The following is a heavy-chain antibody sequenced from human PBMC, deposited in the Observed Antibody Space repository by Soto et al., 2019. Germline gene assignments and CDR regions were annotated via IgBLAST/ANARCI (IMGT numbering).Heavy chain of an antibody. CDR1: GFTFSSYG. V-gene: IGHV3-30*18. Sequence: QVQLVESGGGVVQPGRSLRLSCAASGFTFSSYGMHWVRQAPGKGLEWVAVISYDGSNKYYADSVKGRFTISRDNSKNTLYLQMNSLRAEDTAVYYCAKTKQWLLIQSPGDNWFDPWGQGTLVTVSS. CDR2: ISYDGSNK. D-gene: IGHD6-19*01. CDR3: AKTKQWLLIQSPGDNWFDP. J-gene: IGHJ5*02.